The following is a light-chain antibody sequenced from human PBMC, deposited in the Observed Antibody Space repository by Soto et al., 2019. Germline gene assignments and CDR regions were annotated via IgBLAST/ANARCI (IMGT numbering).Light chain of an antibody. CDR3: SSYRKTTFPHVV. CDR1: SSDIGADDF. CDR2: EVT. Sequence: QSVLTQPASLSGSPGQSITISCTGTSSDIGADDFVSWYQHHPDKTPKLIIFEVTYRPTGISHRFSASKSGNTASLTISGLEAEDEAFYYCSSYRKTTFPHVVFGGGTQLTVL. V-gene: IGLV2-14*01. J-gene: IGLJ2*01.